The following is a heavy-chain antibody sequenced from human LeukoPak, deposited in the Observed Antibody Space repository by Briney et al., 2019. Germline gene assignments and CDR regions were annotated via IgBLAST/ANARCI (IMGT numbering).Heavy chain of an antibody. Sequence: SETLSLTCNVSGVSVSTSHWNRIRQRPGKGLEWIGCLSYTGKTDYNPSLKSRVSISLGSSNNHFSLKLTPVTAADTAVYYCSEGYFEPFDHWGQGILVTVSS. CDR3: SEGYFEPFDH. CDR2: LSYTGKT. D-gene: IGHD2/OR15-2a*01. CDR1: GVSVSTSH. V-gene: IGHV4-59*02. J-gene: IGHJ4*02.